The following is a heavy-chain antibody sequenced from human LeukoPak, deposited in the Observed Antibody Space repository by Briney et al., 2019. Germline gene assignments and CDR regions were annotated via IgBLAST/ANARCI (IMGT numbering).Heavy chain of an antibody. CDR3: ARFARRRETTVTMYRHSYRDNWFDP. V-gene: IGHV4-39*07. CDR1: GGSISSSSYY. Sequence: SETLSLTCTVSGGSISSSSYYWGWIRQPPGKGLEWIGEINHSGSTNYNPSLKSRVTISVDTSKNQFSLKLSSVTAADTAVYYCARFARRRETTVTMYRHSYRDNWFDPWGQGTLVTVSS. J-gene: IGHJ5*02. CDR2: INHSGST. D-gene: IGHD4-17*01.